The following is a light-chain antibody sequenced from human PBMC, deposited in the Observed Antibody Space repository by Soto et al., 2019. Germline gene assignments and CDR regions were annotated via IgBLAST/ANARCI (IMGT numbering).Light chain of an antibody. J-gene: IGLJ2*01. CDR3: SSYTSSSTVV. CDR2: EVS. CDR1: SSDVGGYNY. V-gene: IGLV2-14*01. Sequence: QSVLTQPASESGSPGQSITISCTGTSSDVGGYNYVSWYQQHPGKAPKLMIYEVSNRPSGVSNRFSGSKSGNTASLTISGLQAEDEADYYCSSYTSSSTVVFGGGIKLTVL.